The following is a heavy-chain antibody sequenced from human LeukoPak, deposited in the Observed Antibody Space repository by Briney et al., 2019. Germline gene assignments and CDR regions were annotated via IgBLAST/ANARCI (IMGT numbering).Heavy chain of an antibody. CDR2: IKQDGSEK. CDR1: GFTFSSYW. CDR3: AREARDLGYCSSTSCYGGPGFDY. D-gene: IGHD2-2*01. Sequence: PGGSLRLSCAASGFTFSSYWMSWVRQAPGKGLEWVANIKQDGSEKYYVDSVKGRFTISRDNAKNSLYLQMNSLRAEDMAVYYCAREARDLGYCSSTSCYGGPGFDYWGQGTLVTVSS. V-gene: IGHV3-7*01. J-gene: IGHJ4*02.